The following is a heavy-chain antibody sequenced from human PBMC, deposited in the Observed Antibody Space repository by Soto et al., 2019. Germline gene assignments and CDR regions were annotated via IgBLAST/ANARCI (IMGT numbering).Heavy chain of an antibody. J-gene: IGHJ6*03. CDR2: IQSGGTT. CDR1: GFTVSSKY. CDR3: ARDDSVCSGGSCYGVHMDV. D-gene: IGHD2-15*01. Sequence: EVQLVESGGGLVQPGGSLRLSCAASGFTVSSKYMSWVRQAPGKGLEWVSLIQSGGTTYYADSVKGRFTISRDSSKNMLHRQMDSVRAEDTAVYYCARDDSVCSGGSCYGVHMDVWGKGTTVTVSS. V-gene: IGHV3-66*01.